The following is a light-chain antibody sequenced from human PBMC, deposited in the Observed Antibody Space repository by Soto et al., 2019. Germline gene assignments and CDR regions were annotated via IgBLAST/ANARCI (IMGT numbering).Light chain of an antibody. J-gene: IGKJ4*01. CDR2: AAS. Sequence: EIVLTQSPGTLSLSPGERATLSCRASQSVSSYFFAWYQQKPGQAPRLLIYAASSRATGIPDRFSGSGSGTDFTLTISRLEPEDFAVYYCQQYGSSPRTFGRGTKVEIK. CDR1: QSVSSYF. V-gene: IGKV3-20*01. CDR3: QQYGSSPRT.